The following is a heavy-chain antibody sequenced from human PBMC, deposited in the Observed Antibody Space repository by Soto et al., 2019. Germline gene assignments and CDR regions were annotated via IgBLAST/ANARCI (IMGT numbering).Heavy chain of an antibody. CDR1: GFTFNAYA. J-gene: IGHJ4*02. V-gene: IGHV3-23*01. CDR3: AMVASDYINSVDH. D-gene: IGHD4-4*01. Sequence: EVQLLESGGGLVQPGGSLRLSCAASGFTFNAYAMTWVRQAPGKGLGWVSAIGGSGGNRYYAASVRGRFTISRDNSKDTVALQMNSLRVEDTAVYYCAMVASDYINSVDHWGQGILVSVSS. CDR2: IGGSGGNR.